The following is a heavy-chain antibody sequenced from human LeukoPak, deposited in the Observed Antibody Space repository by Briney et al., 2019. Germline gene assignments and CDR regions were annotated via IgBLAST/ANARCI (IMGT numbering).Heavy chain of an antibody. CDR3: ARTTEGGYTYDYFYYYYMDV. V-gene: IGHV4-61*10. Sequence: SETLSLTCTVSGGSISSGRNYWTWIRQPAGKGLEWIGRIYIFSGSTNYNPSLKSRLTISVDTSKNQFSLKLTSVTAADTAVYYCARTTEGGYTYDYFYYYYMDVWGKGTTVTISS. CDR1: GGSISSGRNY. CDR2: IYIFSGST. D-gene: IGHD5-18*01. J-gene: IGHJ6*03.